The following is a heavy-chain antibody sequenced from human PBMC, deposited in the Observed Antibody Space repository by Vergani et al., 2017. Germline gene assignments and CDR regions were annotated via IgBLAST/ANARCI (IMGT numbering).Heavy chain of an antibody. D-gene: IGHD4-17*01. CDR1: GYTFTDHY. CDR2: VDPEDGVT. CDR3: ATPQPVTSGGMGV. Sequence: EVQLVRSGAEVKKPGATMKISCKVSGYTFTDHYMHCVKQAPGKGLEWMGLVDPEDGVTIYAEKFKGRVTIASDTSTDTAHLELSSLRSEDTAVYYCATPQPVTSGGMGVWGQGTTVIVSS. V-gene: IGHV1-69-2*01. J-gene: IGHJ6*02.